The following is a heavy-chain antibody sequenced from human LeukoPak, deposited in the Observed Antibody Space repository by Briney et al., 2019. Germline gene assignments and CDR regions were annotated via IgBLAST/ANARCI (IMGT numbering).Heavy chain of an antibody. V-gene: IGHV3-9*01. D-gene: IGHD6-13*01. CDR3: ARAGGYSSSWFLNDAFDI. CDR2: ISWNSGSI. Sequence: GGSLRLSCAASGFTFDDYAMHWVRQAPGKGLEWVSGISWNSGSIGYADSVKGRFTISRDNAKNSLYLQMNSLRAEDTALYYCARAGGYSSSWFLNDAFDIWGQGTMVTVSS. CDR1: GFTFDDYA. J-gene: IGHJ3*02.